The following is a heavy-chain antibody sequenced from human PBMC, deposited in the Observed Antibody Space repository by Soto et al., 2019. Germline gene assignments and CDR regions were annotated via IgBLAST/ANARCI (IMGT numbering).Heavy chain of an antibody. CDR3: ARLMVQGPPVDY. CDR1: GYTFTSYG. J-gene: IGHJ4*02. Sequence: ASVKVSCKASGYTFTSYGISWVRQAPGQGLEWMGWISAYNGNTNYAQKLQGRVTMARDTSTSTVYMELSSLRSEDTAVYYCARLMVQGPPVDYWGQGALVTVSS. CDR2: ISAYNGNT. V-gene: IGHV1-18*01. D-gene: IGHD3-10*01.